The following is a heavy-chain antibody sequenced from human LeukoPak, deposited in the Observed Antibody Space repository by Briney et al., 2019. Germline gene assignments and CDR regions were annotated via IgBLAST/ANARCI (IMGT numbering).Heavy chain of an antibody. Sequence: GGSLRLSCTASGFTFSNYSIHWVRQAPGKGLEWVAVLSSDGSNKYYADSVKGRFTIARDNSKNTLFPQMNSLKTEDTALYYCARDRAYSGNDATYFDYWGQGTLVTVAS. CDR3: ARDRAYSGNDATYFDY. V-gene: IGHV3-30-3*01. D-gene: IGHD5-12*01. CDR2: LSSDGSNK. J-gene: IGHJ4*02. CDR1: GFTFSNYS.